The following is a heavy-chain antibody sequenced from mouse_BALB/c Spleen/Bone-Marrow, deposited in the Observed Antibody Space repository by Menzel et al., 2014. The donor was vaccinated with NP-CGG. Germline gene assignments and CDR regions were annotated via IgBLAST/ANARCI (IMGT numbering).Heavy chain of an antibody. CDR1: GFSLTSYG. V-gene: IGHV2-9*02. CDR3: AREGRGYYGSSGAAMDY. CDR2: IWAGGST. J-gene: IGHJ4*01. D-gene: IGHD1-1*01. Sequence: VQLVESGPGLVSPSQSLSISCTVSGFSLTSYGVHWVRQPPGQGLEWLGAIWAGGSTNYNSALMSRLRINKDNSKSQVFLKMNSLQTDDTAMYYCAREGRGYYGSSGAAMDYWGQGTTVTVSS.